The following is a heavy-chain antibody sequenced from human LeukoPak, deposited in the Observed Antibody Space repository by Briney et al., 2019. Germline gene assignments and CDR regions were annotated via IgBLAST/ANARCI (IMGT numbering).Heavy chain of an antibody. V-gene: IGHV3-48*04. D-gene: IGHD1-1*01. CDR1: GFSLSTYS. J-gene: IGHJ4*02. CDR2: IVGSSSNM. Sequence: GGSLRLSCTASGFSLSTYSMNWVRQAPGKGLEWVSYIVGSSSNMYYADSVKGRFTISRDNAKNSLYLQMGSLRAEDTAVYYCATDTPETAAFDYWGQGTLVTVSS. CDR3: ATDTPETAAFDY.